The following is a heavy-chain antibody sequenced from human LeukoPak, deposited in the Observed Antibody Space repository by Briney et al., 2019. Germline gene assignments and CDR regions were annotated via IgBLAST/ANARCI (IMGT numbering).Heavy chain of an antibody. Sequence: PSETLSLTCTVSGGSISSSSYYWGWIRQPPGKGLEWIGSIYYSGSTYYNPSLKSRVTISVDTSKNQFSLKLSSVTAADTAVYYCARDKYSSSPYNWFDPWGQGTLVTVSS. J-gene: IGHJ5*02. CDR3: ARDKYSSSPYNWFDP. CDR2: IYYSGST. V-gene: IGHV4-39*07. CDR1: GGSISSSSYY. D-gene: IGHD6-13*01.